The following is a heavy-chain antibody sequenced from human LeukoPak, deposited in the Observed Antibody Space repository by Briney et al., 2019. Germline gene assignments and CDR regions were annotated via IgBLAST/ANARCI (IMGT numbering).Heavy chain of an antibody. Sequence: SETLSLTCTVSGGSISSYYWSWIRQPPGKGLEWIGYIYYSGSTNYNPSLKSRVTISVDTSKNQFSLKLSSVTAADTAVYYCARSDGYGLGIWGQGTMVTVSS. D-gene: IGHD3-10*01. J-gene: IGHJ3*02. V-gene: IGHV4-59*01. CDR1: GGSISSYY. CDR2: IYYSGST. CDR3: ARSDGYGLGI.